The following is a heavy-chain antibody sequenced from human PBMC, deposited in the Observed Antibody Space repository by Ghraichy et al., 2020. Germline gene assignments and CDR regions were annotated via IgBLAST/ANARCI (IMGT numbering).Heavy chain of an antibody. Sequence: GGSLRLSCAASGFTFDDYTMHWVRQAPGKGLEWVSLISWDGGSTYYADSVKGRFTISRDNSKNSLYLQMNSLRTEDTALYYCAKGPHYYDSSGYYPVAYWGQGTLVTVSS. D-gene: IGHD3-22*01. CDR1: GFTFDDYT. CDR2: ISWDGGST. V-gene: IGHV3-43*01. CDR3: AKGPHYYDSSGYYPVAY. J-gene: IGHJ4*02.